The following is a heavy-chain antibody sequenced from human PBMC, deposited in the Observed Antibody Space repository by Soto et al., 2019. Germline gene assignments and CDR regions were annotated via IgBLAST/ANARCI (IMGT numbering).Heavy chain of an antibody. J-gene: IGHJ4*02. D-gene: IGHD3-22*01. CDR1: GFTFSNAW. V-gene: IGHV3-15*07. CDR2: IKSKTDGGTT. Sequence: EVQLVESGGGLVKPGGSLRLSCAASGFTFSNAWMNWVRQAPGKGLEWVGRIKSKTDGGTTDYAAPVKGRFTISRDDSKNTLYLQMTSLKTEDTAVYYCTTDPTTPWYYDSSGYPGGDYWGQGTLVTVSS. CDR3: TTDPTTPWYYDSSGYPGGDY.